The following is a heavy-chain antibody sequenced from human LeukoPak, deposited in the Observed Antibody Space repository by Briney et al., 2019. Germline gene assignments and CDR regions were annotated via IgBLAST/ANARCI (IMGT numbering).Heavy chain of an antibody. J-gene: IGHJ6*02. CDR2: ISGSGGST. CDR3: ANDGKYSSGWYKYYYGMDV. V-gene: IGHV3-23*01. CDR1: GFTFSSYA. D-gene: IGHD6-19*01. Sequence: GGSLRLSCAASGFTFSSYAMSWVRQAPGKGLEWVSAISGSGGSTYYADSVKGRFTISRDNSKNTLYLQMNSLRVEDTAVYYCANDGKYSSGWYKYYYGMDVWGQGTTVTVSS.